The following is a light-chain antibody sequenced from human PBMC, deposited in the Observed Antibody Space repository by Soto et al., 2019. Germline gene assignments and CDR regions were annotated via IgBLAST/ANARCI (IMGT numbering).Light chain of an antibody. V-gene: IGKV1-39*01. CDR3: QESYSTPAWT. CDR2: GAI. Sequence: DIQMTQSPSSLSASVGDRVTITCRASQTIRNYLNWYQQKPGKAPKILIYGAINLHSGVPSRFRGSGSGTDFALTISGLQPEDFATYYCQESYSTPAWTFGQGTKVDSK. J-gene: IGKJ1*01. CDR1: QTIRNY.